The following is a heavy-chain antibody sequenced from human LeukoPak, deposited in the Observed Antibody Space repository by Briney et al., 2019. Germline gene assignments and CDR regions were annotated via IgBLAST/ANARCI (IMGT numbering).Heavy chain of an antibody. Sequence: SETLSLTCTVSGGSISSYYWSWIRQPPGKGLEWIGYIYYSGSTNYNPSLKSRVTISVDTSKNQFSLELSSVTAADTAVYYCARAYYDSSGYYHNDYWGQGTLVTVSS. V-gene: IGHV4-59*01. D-gene: IGHD3-22*01. CDR2: IYYSGST. CDR3: ARAYYDSSGYYHNDY. J-gene: IGHJ4*02. CDR1: GGSISSYY.